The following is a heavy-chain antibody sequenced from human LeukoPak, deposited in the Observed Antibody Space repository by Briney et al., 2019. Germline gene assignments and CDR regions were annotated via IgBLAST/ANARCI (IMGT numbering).Heavy chain of an antibody. J-gene: IGHJ4*02. CDR2: ISYDGSNK. V-gene: IGHV3-30*18. CDR3: ANLEGY. CDR1: GFTFSSYG. D-gene: IGHD1-1*01. Sequence: PGGSLRLSCAASGFTFSSYGMHWVRQAPGKGLEWVAVISYDGSNKYYADSVKGRFTISRDNSKNTLYLQMNSLRAEDTAVYYCANLEGYWGQGTLVTVSS.